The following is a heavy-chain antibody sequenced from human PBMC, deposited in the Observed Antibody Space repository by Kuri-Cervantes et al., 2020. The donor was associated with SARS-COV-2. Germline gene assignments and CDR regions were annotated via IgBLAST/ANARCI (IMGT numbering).Heavy chain of an antibody. CDR2: IYYSGST. J-gene: IGHJ4*02. Sequence: GSLRLSCTVSGGSISSHYWSWIRQPPGKGLEWIGYIYYSGSTNYNPSLKGRVTISLDPSNNQVSLSLTSTTAADTAVYYCGKVSWLQLWRRYSDSWGQGTLVTVSS. D-gene: IGHD5-24*01. V-gene: IGHV4-59*11. CDR3: GKVSWLQLWRRYSDS. CDR1: GGSISSHY.